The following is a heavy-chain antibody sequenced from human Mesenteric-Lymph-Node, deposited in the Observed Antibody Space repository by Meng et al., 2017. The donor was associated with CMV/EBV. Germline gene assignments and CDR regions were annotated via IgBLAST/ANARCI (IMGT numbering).Heavy chain of an antibody. J-gene: IGHJ4*02. V-gene: IGHV4-4*02. Sequence: GSLRLSCAVSGGSISSSNWWSWVRQPPGKGLEWIGEIYHSGSTNYNPSLKSRVTISVDTSKNQLSLMLTSVTAADTAVYYCVRVGGDSWSGYSFDHWGQGTLVTVSS. CDR3: VRVGGDSWSGYSFDH. D-gene: IGHD3-3*01. CDR1: GGSISSSNW. CDR2: IYHSGST.